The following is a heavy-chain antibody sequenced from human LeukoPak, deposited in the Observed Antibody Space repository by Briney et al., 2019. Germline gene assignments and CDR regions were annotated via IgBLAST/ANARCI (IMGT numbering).Heavy chain of an antibody. V-gene: IGHV1-18*01. CDR1: GNPFSSYY. D-gene: IGHD3-22*01. CDR3: ERDGLSSSKPIKWLRL. CDR2: ISAYNGDT. J-gene: IGHJ4*02. Sequence: ASVNASDYPAGNPFSSYYTNGVRRAPGQGLEWMGWISAYNGDTNYAQNLQGRVTMTTDTSTDTAYMELRRLRSDDTAVYYCERDGLSSSKPIKWLRLWRKGTLVTVSS.